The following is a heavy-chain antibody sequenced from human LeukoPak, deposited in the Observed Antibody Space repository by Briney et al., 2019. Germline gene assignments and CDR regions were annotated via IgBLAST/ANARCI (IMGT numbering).Heavy chain of an antibody. CDR3: ARGGYGWTFKT. V-gene: IGHV3-11*01. J-gene: IGHJ4*02. CDR2: VCSRGDTI. Sequence: GGSLRLSCTDSGVSFADNFMGWLRQAPGKGLEWVSYVCSRGDTIHYSDAVQGRFSISRDNSKRSLYLEMTRLRINDTAVYYCARGGYGWTFKTWGQGTLVSVSS. D-gene: IGHD2/OR15-2a*01. CDR1: GVSFADNF.